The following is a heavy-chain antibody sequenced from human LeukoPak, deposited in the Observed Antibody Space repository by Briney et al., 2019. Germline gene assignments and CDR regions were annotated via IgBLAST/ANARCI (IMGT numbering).Heavy chain of an antibody. CDR2: ISYDGSNK. D-gene: IGHD3-9*01. V-gene: IGHV3-30*04. CDR1: GFTFSSNA. Sequence: GGSLRLSCAASGFTFSSNAMHWVRQAPGKGLEWVAIISYDGSNKYYADSVKGRFTISRDKSKNTLYLQMNSLRAEDTAVYYCARVTSENSYYDILTGYLEKGWSDYYYYYMDVWGKGTTVTISS. CDR3: ARVTSENSYYDILTGYLEKGWSDYYYYYMDV. J-gene: IGHJ6*03.